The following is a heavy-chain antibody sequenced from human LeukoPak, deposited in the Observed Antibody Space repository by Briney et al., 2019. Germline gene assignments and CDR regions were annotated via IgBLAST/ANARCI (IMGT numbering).Heavy chain of an antibody. V-gene: IGHV3-53*01. Sequence: GGSLRLSCAASGFTVSSNYMSWVRQAPGKGLEWVSVIYSGGSTYYADPVKGRFTISRDNSKNTLYLQMNSLRAEDTAVYYCARERWLQLGNAFDIWGQGTMVTVSS. CDR2: IYSGGST. D-gene: IGHD5-24*01. CDR1: GFTVSSNY. J-gene: IGHJ3*02. CDR3: ARERWLQLGNAFDI.